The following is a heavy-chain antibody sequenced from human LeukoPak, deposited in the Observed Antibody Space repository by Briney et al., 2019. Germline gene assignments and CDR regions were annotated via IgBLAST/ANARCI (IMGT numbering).Heavy chain of an antibody. CDR3: ARPPYYYGSGSYYNSLSY. V-gene: IGHV1-69*13. D-gene: IGHD3-10*01. CDR1: GGTFSSYA. CDR2: IIPVFGTA. J-gene: IGHJ4*02. Sequence: SVKVSCKASGGTFSSYAISWVRQAPGQGLEWMGGIIPVFGTANYAQKFQGRVTITADESTSTAYMELSSLRSEDTAVYYCARPPYYYGSGSYYNSLSYWGQGTLVTVSS.